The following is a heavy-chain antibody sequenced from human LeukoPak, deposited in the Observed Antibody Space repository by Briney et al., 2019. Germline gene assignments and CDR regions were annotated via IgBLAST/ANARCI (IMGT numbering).Heavy chain of an antibody. D-gene: IGHD1-26*01. J-gene: IGHJ4*02. CDR3: ATDYRSLGSPGEYYFDY. CDR1: GYTLTELS. Sequence: ASVKVSCKVSGYTLTELSMHWVRQAPGKGLEWMGGFDPEDGETIYAQKFQGRATMTEDTSTDTAYMELSSLRSEDTAVYYCATDYRSLGSPGEYYFDYWGQGTLVTVSS. V-gene: IGHV1-24*01. CDR2: FDPEDGET.